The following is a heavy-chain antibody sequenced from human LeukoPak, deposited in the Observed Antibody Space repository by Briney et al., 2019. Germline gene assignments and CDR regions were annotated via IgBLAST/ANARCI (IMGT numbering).Heavy chain of an antibody. J-gene: IGHJ4*02. Sequence: SETLSLTCTVSGGSISSYYWSWIRQPPGKGLEWIGYIYYSGSTNYNPSLKSRVTISVDTSKNQFSLKLSSVTAADTAVYYCASSLPSYYYDSSGYSYWGQGTLATVSS. V-gene: IGHV4-59*01. CDR3: ASSLPSYYYDSSGYSY. CDR2: IYYSGST. CDR1: GGSISSYY. D-gene: IGHD3-22*01.